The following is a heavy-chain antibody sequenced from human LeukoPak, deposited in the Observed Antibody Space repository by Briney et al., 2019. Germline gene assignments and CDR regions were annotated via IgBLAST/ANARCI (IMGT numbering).Heavy chain of an antibody. D-gene: IGHD2-15*01. V-gene: IGHV3-64D*06. J-gene: IGHJ4*02. CDR3: VEAFRYCSGGSCQDY. CDR2: IGSNGGSI. CDR1: GFTFSSYA. Sequence: GGSLRLSCSASGFTFSSYAMHWVRQAPGKGLEYVSVIGSNGGSIYCADSVKGRFTISRDNSKNTLYLQMSSLRAEDTAVYYCVEAFRYCSGGSCQDYWGQGTLVTVSS.